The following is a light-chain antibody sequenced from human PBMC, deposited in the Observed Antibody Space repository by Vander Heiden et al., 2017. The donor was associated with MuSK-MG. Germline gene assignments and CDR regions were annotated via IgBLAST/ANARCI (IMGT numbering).Light chain of an antibody. V-gene: IGKV1-39*01. Sequence: DLPLTHSPSSLSASVGDRGPLSSRASQSNNSYLNWYQHKPGTAPKVLIHAASRLQGGVPARFSGSGSGTDFTLTISSLQAEDFATYYCQQSYSIPYTFGPGTKVEI. CDR2: AAS. CDR3: QQSYSIPYT. CDR1: QSNNSY. J-gene: IGKJ3*01.